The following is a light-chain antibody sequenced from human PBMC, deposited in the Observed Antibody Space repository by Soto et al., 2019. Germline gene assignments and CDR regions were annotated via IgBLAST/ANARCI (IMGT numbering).Light chain of an antibody. Sequence: NFMLTQPHSMSASPGETVTSSCTGSSGSIDSKYVQWYRQRPSSAPTSVIYEDHQRPPGVPDRFSGSIDSSSNSASLTISGVVPDDEVDFCCQSYETGSVVFGGATKLTVL. V-gene: IGLV6-57*02. CDR3: QSYETGSVV. J-gene: IGLJ2*01. CDR1: SGSIDSKY. CDR2: EDH.